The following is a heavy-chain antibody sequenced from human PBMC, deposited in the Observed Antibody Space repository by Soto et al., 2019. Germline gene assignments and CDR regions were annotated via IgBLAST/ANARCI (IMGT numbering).Heavy chain of an antibody. V-gene: IGHV2-5*02. CDR3: ARTTSTVTSY. J-gene: IGHJ4*02. D-gene: IGHD4-17*01. Sequence: QITLKESGPTLVKPTQTLTLTCTFSGFSLSTSGVGVGWIRQPPGKALEWLALIYWDDDKRYSPSLQSRLTITKDTSKNHVVLTVTNMDPVDTATYYCARTTSTVTSYWGQGTLVTVSS. CDR1: GFSLSTSGVG. CDR2: IYWDDDK.